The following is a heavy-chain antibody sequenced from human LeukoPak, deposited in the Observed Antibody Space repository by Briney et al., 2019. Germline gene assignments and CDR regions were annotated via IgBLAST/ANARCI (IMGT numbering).Heavy chain of an antibody. CDR3: ARVSSTGTGYGYYYGMDV. CDR2: INPSGGST. D-gene: IGHD4-4*01. V-gene: IGHV1-46*01. J-gene: IGHJ6*02. Sequence: ASVKVSCKASGYTFTSYYMHWVRQAPGQGLEWMGIINPSGGSTSYAQKFQGRVTMTRDTSTSTVYMELSSLRSGDTAVYYCARVSSTGTGYGYYYGMDVWGQGTTVTVSS. CDR1: GYTFTSYY.